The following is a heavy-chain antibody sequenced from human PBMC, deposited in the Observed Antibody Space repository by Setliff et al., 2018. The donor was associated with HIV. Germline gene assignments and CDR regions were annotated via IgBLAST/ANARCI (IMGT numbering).Heavy chain of an antibody. D-gene: IGHD6-13*01. CDR3: AKTTPSSIRSPYYYYMDV. CDR1: EFTFNIYA. J-gene: IGHJ6*03. Sequence: AGGSLRLSCAASEFTFNIYAMSWVRQAPGKGLEWVSGISGSGATTNYADSVKGRFTISRDNSKNTLYLQMSTLRAEDTAVYYCAKTTPSSIRSPYYYYMDVWGKGTTVTVSS. V-gene: IGHV3-23*01. CDR2: ISGSGATT.